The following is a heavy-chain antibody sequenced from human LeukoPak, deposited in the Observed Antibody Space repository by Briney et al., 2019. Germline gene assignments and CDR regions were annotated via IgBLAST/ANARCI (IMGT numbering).Heavy chain of an antibody. CDR3: ARGPLGGESFDI. Sequence: SETLSLTCTVSGASISSDYWSWIRRPPGKGLEWIGYISYSGNTKYNPSLKSRVTVSLDRSKNQLSLELSSVTAADTAVYYCARGPLGGESFDIWGQGTMVTVSS. V-gene: IGHV4-59*01. CDR2: ISYSGNT. D-gene: IGHD3-16*01. J-gene: IGHJ3*02. CDR1: GASISSDY.